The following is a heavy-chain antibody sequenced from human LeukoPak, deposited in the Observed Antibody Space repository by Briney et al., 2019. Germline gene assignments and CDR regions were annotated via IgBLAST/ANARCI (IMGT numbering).Heavy chain of an antibody. CDR2: INPSGGST. CDR3: ARDRAQYYFDY. Sequence: ASVKVSCKASGYTFTSYYMHWVRQAPGQGLEWMGIINPSGGSTSYAQKFQGRVTITRDTSTSTVYMELSSLRSEDTAVYYCARDRAQYYFDYWGQGTLVTVSS. D-gene: IGHD3-10*01. J-gene: IGHJ4*02. V-gene: IGHV1-46*01. CDR1: GYTFTSYY.